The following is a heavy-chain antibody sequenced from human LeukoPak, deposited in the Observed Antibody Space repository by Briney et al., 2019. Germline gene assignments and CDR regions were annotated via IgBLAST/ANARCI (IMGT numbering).Heavy chain of an antibody. D-gene: IGHD4-17*01. J-gene: IGHJ4*02. V-gene: IGHV3-66*02. CDR2: IYSGGST. Sequence: GGSLRLSRAASGFTVSSNYMSWVRQAPGKGLEWVSVIYSGGSTYYADSVKGRFTISRDNSKNTLYLQMNSLRAEDTAVYYCATVTTGYWGQGTLVTVSS. CDR3: ATVTTGY. CDR1: GFTVSSNY.